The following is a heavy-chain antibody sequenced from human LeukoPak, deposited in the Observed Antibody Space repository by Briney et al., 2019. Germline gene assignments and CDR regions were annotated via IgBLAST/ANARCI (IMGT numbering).Heavy chain of an antibody. CDR3: TTSITMVRGVIDDAFDI. D-gene: IGHD3-10*01. J-gene: IGHJ3*02. V-gene: IGHV3-30*02. Sequence: GGSLRLSCAASGFTFSSYGMHWVRQAPGKGLEWVAFIRYDGSNKYYADSVKGRFTISRDNSKNTLYLQMNSLKTEDTAVYYCTTSITMVRGVIDDAFDIWGQGTMVTVSS. CDR1: GFTFSSYG. CDR2: IRYDGSNK.